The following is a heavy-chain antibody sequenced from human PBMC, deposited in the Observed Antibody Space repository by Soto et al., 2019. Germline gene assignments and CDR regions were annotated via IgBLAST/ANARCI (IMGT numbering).Heavy chain of an antibody. D-gene: IGHD3-10*01. CDR3: ARSKAGWFGELLWDYSYMDV. CDR1: GYTFTDYY. V-gene: IGHV1-2*04. Sequence: ASVKVSCKASGYTFTDYYMHWVRQAPGQGLEWMGWINPNSGGTNYAQKFQGWVTMTRDTSISTAYMELSRLRSDDTAVYYCARSKAGWFGELLWDYSYMDVWGKGPTVTVSS. CDR2: INPNSGGT. J-gene: IGHJ6*03.